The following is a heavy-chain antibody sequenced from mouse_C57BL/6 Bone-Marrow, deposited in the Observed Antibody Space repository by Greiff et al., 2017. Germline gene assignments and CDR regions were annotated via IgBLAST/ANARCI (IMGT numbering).Heavy chain of an antibody. CDR2: IWSDGST. V-gene: IGHV2-6-1*01. Sequence: QVQLKESGPGLVAPSQSLSITCTVSGFSLTSYGVHWVRQPPGKGLEWLVVIWSDGSTTNNSAPKSRLSISKDNSKSQVFLKMNSLQTDDTAMYYGARHEDYYGSKYYYAMDYWGQGTSVTVSS. D-gene: IGHD1-1*01. CDR3: ARHEDYYGSKYYYAMDY. CDR1: GFSLTSYG. J-gene: IGHJ4*01.